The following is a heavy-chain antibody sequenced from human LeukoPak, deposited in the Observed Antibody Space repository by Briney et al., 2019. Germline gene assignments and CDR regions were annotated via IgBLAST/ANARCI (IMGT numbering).Heavy chain of an antibody. Sequence: GGSLRLSCAASGFSFSSYGMSWVRQAPGKGLEWVAFIRYDGSNKYYADSVKGRFTISRDNSKNTLYLQMNSLRAEDTAVYYCAKDTTSGWYWVEYYFDYWGQGTLVTVSS. CDR2: IRYDGSNK. J-gene: IGHJ4*02. CDR3: AKDTTSGWYWVEYYFDY. V-gene: IGHV3-30*02. CDR1: GFSFSSYG. D-gene: IGHD6-19*01.